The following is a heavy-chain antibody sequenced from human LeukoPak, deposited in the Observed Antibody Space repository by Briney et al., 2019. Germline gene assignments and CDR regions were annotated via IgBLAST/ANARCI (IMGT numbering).Heavy chain of an antibody. V-gene: IGHV1-2*02. D-gene: IGHD7-27*01. CDR2: IHSGNGGT. J-gene: IGHJ4*02. CDR1: GYTFTSYD. CDR3: ARDLSTSANWEFDF. Sequence: ASVKVSCKASGYTFTSYDINWVRPAPGQGLEWMGRIHSGNGGTYYAQKFQGRVSMTRDTSITTAYMELNRLTYDDTAVYYCARDLSTSANWEFDFWGQGTLVTVSS.